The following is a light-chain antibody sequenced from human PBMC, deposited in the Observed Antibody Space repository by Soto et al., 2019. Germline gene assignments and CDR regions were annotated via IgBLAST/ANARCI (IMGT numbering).Light chain of an antibody. CDR1: SSDIGSNT. CDR3: AAWDDSLNGVV. V-gene: IGLV1-44*01. Sequence: QPVLTQPPSASGTPGQRVTISCSGSSSDIGSNTVNWYQQLPGTAPKLLIYGSNQRPSGVPERFFGSQSGTSASLAISGLQSEDEADYYCAAWDDSLNGVVFGGGTQLTVL. J-gene: IGLJ2*01. CDR2: GSN.